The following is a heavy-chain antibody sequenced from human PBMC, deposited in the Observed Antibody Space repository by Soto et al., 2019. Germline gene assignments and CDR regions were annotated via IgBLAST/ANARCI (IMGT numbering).Heavy chain of an antibody. CDR3: AKDRGAGGRFSGIAVAGIPS. Sequence: VQLLESGGGLVQPAGSLRLSCAASGFTFSSYAMSWVRQTPGKGLEWVSGIGGGGGNTYYADSVTGRFTISRDNSRNTLYLQMSSLRAADTAIYYCAKDRGAGGRFSGIAVAGIPSWGQGTLVTVSS. D-gene: IGHD6-19*01. J-gene: IGHJ5*02. CDR2: IGGGGGNT. V-gene: IGHV3-23*01. CDR1: GFTFSSYA.